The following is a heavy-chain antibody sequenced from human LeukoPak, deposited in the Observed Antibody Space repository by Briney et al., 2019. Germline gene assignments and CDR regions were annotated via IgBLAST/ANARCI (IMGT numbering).Heavy chain of an antibody. CDR1: GYSISSGYY. D-gene: IGHD1-26*01. V-gene: IGHV4-38-2*01. CDR3: ARHQFRELLSIVKGWFDP. Sequence: SETLSLTCAVPGYSISSGYYWGWIRQPPGKGLEWIGSIYHSGSTYYNPSLKSRVTISVDTSKNQFSLKLSSVTAADTAVYYCARHQFRELLSIVKGWFDPWGQGTLLTVSS. J-gene: IGHJ5*02. CDR2: IYHSGST.